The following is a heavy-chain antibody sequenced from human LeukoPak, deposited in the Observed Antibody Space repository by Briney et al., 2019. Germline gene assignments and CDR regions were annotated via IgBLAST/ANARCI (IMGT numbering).Heavy chain of an antibody. D-gene: IGHD2-2*01. CDR2: ISSNGGST. CDR1: GFTFRNDW. Sequence: QPGGSLRLSCAASGFTFRNDWMSWVRQAPGKGLEYVSAISSNGGSTYYANSVKGRFTISRDNSKNTLYLQMGSLRAEDMAVYYCARSCSTTNCYAEYWGQGTLVTVSS. J-gene: IGHJ4*02. V-gene: IGHV3-64*01. CDR3: ARSCSTTNCYAEY.